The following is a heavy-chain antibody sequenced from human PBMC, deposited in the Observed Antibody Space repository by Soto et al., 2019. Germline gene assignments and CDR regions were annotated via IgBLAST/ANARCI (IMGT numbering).Heavy chain of an antibody. CDR1: GFTFSNYA. Sequence: EVQLLESRGGLVQPGGSLRLSCAAAGFTFSNYAMTWVRQAPGKGLEWVSVIRGSGDVTYYADSVQGRFAISRDNSKNTLYPQMNSLRDEDTAIYYCANQGGPSYSYYMDVWGKGTTVTVSS. V-gene: IGHV3-23*01. J-gene: IGHJ6*03. CDR3: ANQGGPSYSYYMDV. CDR2: IRGSGDVT.